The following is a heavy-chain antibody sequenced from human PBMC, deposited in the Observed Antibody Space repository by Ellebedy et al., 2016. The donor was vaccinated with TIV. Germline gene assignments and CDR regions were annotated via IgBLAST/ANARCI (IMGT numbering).Heavy chain of an antibody. CDR2: ISYDGNNK. Sequence: GESLKISCAASGFTFSHHAFYWVRQAPGKGLEWVTIISYDGNNKFYLDSVEGRFSISRDDSKNTLYLQMNSLRPEDTAVCYCSREGLEAGMDLWGQGTTVIVSS. CDR3: SREGLEAGMDL. CDR1: GFTFSHHA. J-gene: IGHJ6*02. V-gene: IGHV3-30*04.